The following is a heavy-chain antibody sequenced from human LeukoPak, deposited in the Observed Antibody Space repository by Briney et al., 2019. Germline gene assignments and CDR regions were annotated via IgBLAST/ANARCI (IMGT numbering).Heavy chain of an antibody. CDR2: INPKSGGS. CDR1: GYTFTGNY. V-gene: IGHV1-2*02. Sequence: AASVKVSCKASGYTFTGNYMHWVRQAPGQWLEWMGWINPKSGGSEYAQKYQGRVTMTRDTSISTAYMELSSLRSDDTAVYYCARVSTYFGVVTDFDYWGQGTLVTVSS. J-gene: IGHJ4*02. CDR3: ARVSTYFGVVTDFDY. D-gene: IGHD3-3*01.